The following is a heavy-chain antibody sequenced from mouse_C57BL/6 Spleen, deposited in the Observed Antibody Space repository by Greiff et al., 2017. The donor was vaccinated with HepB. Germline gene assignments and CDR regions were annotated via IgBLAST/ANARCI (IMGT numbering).Heavy chain of an antibody. Sequence: EVKLMESGGGLVQPGGSLKLSCAASGFTFSDYGMAWVRQAPRKGPEWVAFISNLAYSIYYADTVTGRFTISRENAKNTLYLEMSSLRSEDTAMYYCARLSYYSNPYAMDYWGQGTSVTVSS. D-gene: IGHD2-5*01. V-gene: IGHV5-15*01. J-gene: IGHJ4*01. CDR1: GFTFSDYG. CDR3: ARLSYYSNPYAMDY. CDR2: ISNLAYSI.